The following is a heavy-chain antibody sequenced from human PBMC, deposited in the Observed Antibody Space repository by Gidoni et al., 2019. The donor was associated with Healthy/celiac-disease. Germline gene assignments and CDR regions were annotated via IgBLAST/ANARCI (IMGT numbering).Heavy chain of an antibody. Sequence: QVQLVESGGGVVQPGRSMRLSCAASGFTFSSYGMHWVRQAPGKGLEWVAVISYDGSNKYYADSVKGRFTISRDNSKNTLYLQMNSLRAEDTAVYYCAKMATIPGEHDAFDIWGQGTMVTVSS. V-gene: IGHV3-30*18. CDR3: AKMATIPGEHDAFDI. D-gene: IGHD1-1*01. CDR1: GFTFSSYG. CDR2: ISYDGSNK. J-gene: IGHJ3*02.